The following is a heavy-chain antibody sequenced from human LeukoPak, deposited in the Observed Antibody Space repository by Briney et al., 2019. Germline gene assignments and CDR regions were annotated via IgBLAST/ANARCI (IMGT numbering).Heavy chain of an antibody. CDR2: IWYDGSNT. J-gene: IGHJ3*01. CDR1: GFTFSSYG. CDR3: ARVLSDLRDDSFDV. Sequence: GRSLRLSCAASGFTFSSYGMHWVRQAPGKGLEWVALIWYDGSNTKYADSVKGRFTISRDNSKNTVYLQVNSLRAEDTAVYYCARVLSDLRDDSFDVWGQGTMVTVS. V-gene: IGHV3-33*01.